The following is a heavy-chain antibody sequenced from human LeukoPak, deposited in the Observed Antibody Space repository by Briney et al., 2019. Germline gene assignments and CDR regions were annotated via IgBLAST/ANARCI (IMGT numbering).Heavy chain of an antibody. V-gene: IGHV3-11*01. Sequence: PGGSLRLSCAASGFTFSDYYMSWIRQAPGKGLEWVSYISSSGSTIYYADSVKGRFTISRDNAKNSLYLQMNSLRAEDTAVYYCARDSTNGDYDHYYYGMDVWGQGTTVTVSS. CDR2: ISSSGSTI. CDR1: GFTFSDYY. J-gene: IGHJ6*02. D-gene: IGHD4-17*01. CDR3: ARDSTNGDYDHYYYGMDV.